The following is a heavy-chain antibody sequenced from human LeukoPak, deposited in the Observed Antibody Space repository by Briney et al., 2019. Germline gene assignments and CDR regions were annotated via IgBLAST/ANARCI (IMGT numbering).Heavy chain of an antibody. V-gene: IGHV3-74*01. CDR3: ARDISPYWYFDL. J-gene: IGHJ2*01. CDR2: INGDVSST. CDR1: GFTFSSYW. D-gene: IGHD3-16*02. Sequence: PGGSLRLSCAASGFTFSSYWMHWVRQAPGKGLVWVSRINGDVSSTSYAGSVKGRFTISRDNAKNTLYLQMNSLRAEDTAVYYCARDISPYWYFDLWGRGTLVTVSS.